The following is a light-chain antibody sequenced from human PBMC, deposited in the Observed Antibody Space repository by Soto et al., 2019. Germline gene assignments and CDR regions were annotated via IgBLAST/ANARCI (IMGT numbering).Light chain of an antibody. V-gene: IGLV1-47*02. CDR2: DND. CDR1: SSNIGSNF. CDR3: AAWDDSLSGRYV. Sequence: QSVLTQPPSASGPPGQRVTFSCSGGSSNIGSNFVYWYQQLPGTAPKLLIYDNDQRPSGVPDRISGSKSGTSASLAISGLRSEDEADYYCAAWDDSLSGRYVFGTGTKVTVL. J-gene: IGLJ1*01.